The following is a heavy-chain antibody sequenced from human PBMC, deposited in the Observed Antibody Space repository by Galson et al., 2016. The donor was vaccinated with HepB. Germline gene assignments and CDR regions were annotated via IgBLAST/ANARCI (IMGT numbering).Heavy chain of an antibody. D-gene: IGHD1-26*01. J-gene: IGHJ4*02. V-gene: IGHV3-33*01. Sequence: SLRLSCAASGFTFSNYGMHWVRQAPGKGLEWVADIWYDGSKQYYADSVKGRFTISRDNSKNTLYLQMNSLRAEDTAVYYGASHHDSGSYHYLGYWGQGTLVTVSS. CDR1: GFTFSNYG. CDR2: IWYDGSKQ. CDR3: ASHHDSGSYHYLGY.